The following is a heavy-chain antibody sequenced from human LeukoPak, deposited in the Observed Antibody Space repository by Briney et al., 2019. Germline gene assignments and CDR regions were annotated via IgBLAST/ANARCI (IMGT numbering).Heavy chain of an antibody. V-gene: IGHV4-39*01. D-gene: IGHD1-20*01. Sequence: SETLSLTCTVSGGYISNSSYYWGWIRQPPGKGLEWIGSIYYSGSTYYNPSLKSRVTISVDTSKNQFSLKLSSVTAADKAVYYCARRRLDNWNDVFDYWGQGTLVTVSS. CDR2: IYYSGST. J-gene: IGHJ4*02. CDR3: ARRRLDNWNDVFDY. CDR1: GGYISNSSYY.